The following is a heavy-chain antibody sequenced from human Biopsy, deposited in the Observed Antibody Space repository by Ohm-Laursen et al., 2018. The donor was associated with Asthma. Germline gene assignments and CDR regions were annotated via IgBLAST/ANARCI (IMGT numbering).Heavy chain of an antibody. CDR1: GFTFSTSW. CDR3: ARDVDLRSVF. CDR2: IKEDGSEK. J-gene: IGHJ4*02. D-gene: IGHD2-15*01. V-gene: IGHV3-7*05. Sequence: SLRLSCAASGFTFSTSWMTWVRQAPGKGREWVANIKEDGSEKNYVDSVKGRFTIYRDNGKNSLYLQMNSLRAEDTAVYYCARDVDLRSVFWGQGALVTVSS.